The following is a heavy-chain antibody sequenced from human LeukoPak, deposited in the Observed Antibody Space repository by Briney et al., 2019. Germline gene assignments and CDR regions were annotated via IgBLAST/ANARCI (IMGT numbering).Heavy chain of an antibody. CDR2: MKEDGSDV. Sequence: GGSLRLSCAASGFPFNSQTMSWLRQAPGKGLEWVAKMKEDGSDVKYVDSVRGRFTISRDNAKDSLFLEMNSLRDDDTAVYYCVRGGAVAGRFEARGQGTQVTVSS. CDR3: VRGGAVAGRFEA. V-gene: IGHV3-7*01. CDR1: GFPFNSQT. J-gene: IGHJ5*02. D-gene: IGHD6-19*01.